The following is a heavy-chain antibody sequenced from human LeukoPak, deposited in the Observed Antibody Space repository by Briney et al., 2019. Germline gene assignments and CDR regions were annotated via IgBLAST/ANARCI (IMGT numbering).Heavy chain of an antibody. CDR1: GGSISSSSYY. J-gene: IGHJ3*02. D-gene: IGHD2-15*01. CDR2: IYHSGST. V-gene: IGHV4-39*07. Sequence: SETLSLTCTVSGGSISSSSYYWGWIRQPPGKGLEWIGSIYHSGSTYYKPSLKSRVTISVDTSKTQFSLRLSSVTAADTAVYYCARITPAFDIWGQGTVVTVSS. CDR3: ARITPAFDI.